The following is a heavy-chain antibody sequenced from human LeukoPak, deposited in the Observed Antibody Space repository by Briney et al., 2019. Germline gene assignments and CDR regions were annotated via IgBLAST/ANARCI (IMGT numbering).Heavy chain of an antibody. CDR1: GGSISSSNW. Sequence: SETLSLTCAVSGGSISSSNWWSWVRQPPGKGLEWIGEIYHSGSTNYNPSLKSRVTISVDKSKNQFSLKLSSVTAADTAVYYCARDGVAAAARAGYYYGMDVWGQGTTVTVSS. D-gene: IGHD6-13*01. CDR3: ARDGVAAAARAGYYYGMDV. J-gene: IGHJ6*02. V-gene: IGHV4-4*02. CDR2: IYHSGST.